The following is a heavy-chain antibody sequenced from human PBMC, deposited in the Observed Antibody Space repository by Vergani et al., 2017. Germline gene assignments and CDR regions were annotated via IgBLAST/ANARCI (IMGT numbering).Heavy chain of an antibody. Sequence: VQLVESGGGLVKPGGSLRLSCAASGFTFSDFSMSWVRQAPGKGLEWVAFIGSSGPYINYADSVKGRFTFSRDNAKNSLYLQMNSLRAEDTAVYYCARETYSSSWPPSYGMDVWGQGTTVTVSS. CDR1: GFTFSDFS. CDR2: IGSSGPYI. D-gene: IGHD6-13*01. CDR3: ARETYSSSWPPSYGMDV. J-gene: IGHJ6*02. V-gene: IGHV3-21*01.